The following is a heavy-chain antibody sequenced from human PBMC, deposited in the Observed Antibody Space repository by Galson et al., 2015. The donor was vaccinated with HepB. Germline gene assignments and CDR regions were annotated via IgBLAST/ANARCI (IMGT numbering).Heavy chain of an antibody. V-gene: IGHV3-74*01. CDR2: INSDGSST. CDR3: ATSRTLDY. CDR1: GFTFSSYW. J-gene: IGHJ4*02. Sequence: SLRLSCAASGFTFSSYWMHWVRQVPGKGLVWVSHINSDGSSTTYADSVKGRFTISRDNTKNTLYLQMNSLRAEDTAVYYCATSRTLDYWGQGTLVTVSS.